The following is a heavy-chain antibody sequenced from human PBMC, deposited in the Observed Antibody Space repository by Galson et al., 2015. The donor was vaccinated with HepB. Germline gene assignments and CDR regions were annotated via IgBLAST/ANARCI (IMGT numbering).Heavy chain of an antibody. D-gene: IGHD3-10*01. V-gene: IGHV1-24*01. Sequence: SVKVSCKVSGYFLSKISMHWVRQAPGKGPEWMGGFDPKDGETIYAQNFQGRLTITRDTSASTAYMELCSLKSEDASLHSCQRAPGISFGELLNPLTSGGLGTLCTVSS. J-gene: IGHJ4*02. CDR2: FDPKDGET. CDR3: QRAPGISFGELLNPLTS. CDR1: GYFLSKIS.